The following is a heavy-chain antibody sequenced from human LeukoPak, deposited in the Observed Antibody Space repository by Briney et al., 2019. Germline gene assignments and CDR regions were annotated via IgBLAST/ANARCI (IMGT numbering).Heavy chain of an antibody. CDR2: ISSSSSYI. J-gene: IGHJ6*03. Sequence: GGSLRLSCAASGFTFSSYSMNWVRQAPGKGLEWVSSISSSSSYIYYADSVKGRFTISRDNAKNSLYLQMNSLRAEDTAVYYCARESGDGYIYYCYYYMDVWGKGTTVTVSS. CDR1: GFTFSSYS. V-gene: IGHV3-21*01. D-gene: IGHD5-24*01. CDR3: ARESGDGYIYYCYYYMDV.